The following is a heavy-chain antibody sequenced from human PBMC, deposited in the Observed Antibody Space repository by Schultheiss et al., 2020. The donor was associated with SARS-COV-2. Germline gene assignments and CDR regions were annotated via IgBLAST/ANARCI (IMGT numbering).Heavy chain of an antibody. CDR1: GGSISSGSYY. D-gene: IGHD4-23*01. V-gene: IGHV4-61*02. CDR2: IYTSGST. CDR3: ARHDYGGNYFFDY. Sequence: SETLSLTCTVSGGSISSGSYYWSWIRQPAGKGLEWIARIYTSGSTNYNPSLKSRVTMSVDTSKNQFSLKLSSVTAADTAVYYCARHDYGGNYFFDYWGQGTLVTVSS. J-gene: IGHJ4*02.